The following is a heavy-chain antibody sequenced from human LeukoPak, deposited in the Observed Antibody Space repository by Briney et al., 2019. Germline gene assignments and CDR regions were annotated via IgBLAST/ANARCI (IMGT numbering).Heavy chain of an antibody. Sequence: GGSLRLSCEASGFTFDEYAMHWVRQAPGKGLEWVSGISWNSDNIDYADSVKGRFTISRDNAKNSLYLQMNSLRAEDTAVYYCARVLEYSSSSAWFDSWGQGTLVTVSS. D-gene: IGHD6-6*01. CDR2: ISWNSDNI. CDR1: GFTFDEYA. V-gene: IGHV3-9*01. J-gene: IGHJ5*01. CDR3: ARVLEYSSSSAWFDS.